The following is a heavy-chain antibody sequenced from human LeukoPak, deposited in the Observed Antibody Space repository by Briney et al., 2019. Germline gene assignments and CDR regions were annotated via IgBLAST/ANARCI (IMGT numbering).Heavy chain of an antibody. CDR1: GGSISSSSYY. Sequence: PSETLSLTCTVSGGSISSSSYYWGWIRQPPGKGLEWIGSIYYSGSTYYNPSLKSRVTISVDTSKNQFSLKPSSVTAADTAVYYCARLVATIRDLDYWGQGTLVTVSS. D-gene: IGHD5-12*01. V-gene: IGHV4-39*01. J-gene: IGHJ4*02. CDR2: IYYSGST. CDR3: ARLVATIRDLDY.